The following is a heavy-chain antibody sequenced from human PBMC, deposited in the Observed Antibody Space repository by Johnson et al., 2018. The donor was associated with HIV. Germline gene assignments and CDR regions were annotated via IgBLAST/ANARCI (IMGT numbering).Heavy chain of an antibody. D-gene: IGHD2-21*01. V-gene: IGHV3-30*04. J-gene: IGHJ3*02. CDR1: GFIFSTYA. Sequence: QVQLVESGGGLVKPGGSLRLSCAVSGFIFSTYAMHWVRQAPGKGLEWVAVISYDGSNKYYADSVKGRFTISRDNSKNTLYLQMNSLRAEDTAVYYCARDSVVVIATDDAFDIWGQGTMVTVSS. CDR3: ARDSVVVIATDDAFDI. CDR2: ISYDGSNK.